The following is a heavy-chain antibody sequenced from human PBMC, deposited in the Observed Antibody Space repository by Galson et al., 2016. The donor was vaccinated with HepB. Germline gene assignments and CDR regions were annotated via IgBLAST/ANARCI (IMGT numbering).Heavy chain of an antibody. V-gene: IGHV3-48*02. J-gene: IGHJ4*02. D-gene: IGHD6-19*01. CDR1: GFSFITYS. CDR2: ISTSGTI. CDR3: VRDWGSKQWVYFDY. Sequence: SLRLSCAASGFSFITYSLNWVRQSPGKGLEWVSYISTSGTIYYADSVKGRFTISRDNAKNSLFLQMNSLRDDDTAVYYCVRDWGSKQWVYFDYWGKGTRVTVS.